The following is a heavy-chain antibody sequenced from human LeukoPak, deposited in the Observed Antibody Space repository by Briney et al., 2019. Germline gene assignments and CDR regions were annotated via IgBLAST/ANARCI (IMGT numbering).Heavy chain of an antibody. D-gene: IGHD2-21*01. J-gene: IGHJ3*02. CDR1: GGTFSSYA. V-gene: IGHV1-69*01. CDR2: IIPIFGTA. CDR3: ARGRLAYCGGDCHSAFDI. Sequence: SVKVSCKASGGTFSSYAISWVRQAPGQGLEWMGGIIPIFGTANYAQKFQGRVTITADESTSTAYMELSSLRSEDTAVYYCARGRLAYCGGDCHSAFDIWGQGTMVTVSS.